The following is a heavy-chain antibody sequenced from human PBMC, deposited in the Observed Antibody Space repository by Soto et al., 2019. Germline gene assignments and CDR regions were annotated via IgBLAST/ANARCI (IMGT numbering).Heavy chain of an antibody. J-gene: IGHJ6*02. CDR1: GFNFSDSR. CDR2: ISNDGSNQ. D-gene: IGHD1-1*01. CDR3: SRSRPTGRRDYYYYGMDV. V-gene: IGHV3-30*03. Sequence: GGSLRLSCAASGFNFSDSRMNWVRQAPGKGLEWVSSISNDGSNQHYADSVKGRFTISRDNSKNTVYLQLNSLRGEDTAVYYCSRSRPTGRRDYYYYGMDVWGQGTPVTVSS.